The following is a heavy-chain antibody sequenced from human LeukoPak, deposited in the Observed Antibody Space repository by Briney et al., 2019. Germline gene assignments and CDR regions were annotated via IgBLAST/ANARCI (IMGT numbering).Heavy chain of an antibody. CDR1: GGSISSYY. CDR2: IYYSGST. J-gene: IGHJ3*02. Sequence: SETLSLTCTVSGGSISSYYWSWIRQPPGKGLEWIGCIYYSGSTNYNPSLKSRVTISVDTSKNQFSLKLSSVTAADTAVYYCARHGRGHYDILTGYGFGAFDIWGQGTMVTVSS. CDR3: ARHGRGHYDILTGYGFGAFDI. D-gene: IGHD3-9*01. V-gene: IGHV4-59*08.